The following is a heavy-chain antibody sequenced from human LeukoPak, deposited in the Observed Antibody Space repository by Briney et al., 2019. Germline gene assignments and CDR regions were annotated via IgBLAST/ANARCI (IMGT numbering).Heavy chain of an antibody. V-gene: IGHV3-33*06. J-gene: IGHJ4*02. CDR2: IWYDGGNK. CDR3: AKDRGMYSSGWYYFDY. CDR1: GFTFTSYG. D-gene: IGHD6-19*01. Sequence: PGGSLRLSYAASGFTFTSYGMHWVRQAPGKGLEWVALIWYDGGNKHYADSVKGRFTISRDSSKNTVYLQMNSLRAEDTAVYYCAKDRGMYSSGWYYFDYWGQGTLVTVSS.